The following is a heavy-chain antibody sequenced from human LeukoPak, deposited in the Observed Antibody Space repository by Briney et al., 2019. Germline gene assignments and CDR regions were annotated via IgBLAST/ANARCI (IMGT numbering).Heavy chain of an antibody. CDR2: ISGDGGST. CDR3: AASTYSSSWYY. CDR1: GSTFDDYA. D-gene: IGHD6-13*01. Sequence: GGSLRLSCAASGSTFDDYAMHWVRQAPGKGLEWVSLISGDGGSTYYADSVKGRFTISRDNSKNSLYLQMNSLRTEDTALYYCAASTYSSSWYYWGQGTLVTVSS. J-gene: IGHJ4*02. V-gene: IGHV3-43*02.